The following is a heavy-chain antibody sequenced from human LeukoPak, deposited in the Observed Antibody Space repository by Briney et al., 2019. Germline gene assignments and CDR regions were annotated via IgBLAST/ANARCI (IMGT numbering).Heavy chain of an antibody. J-gene: IGHJ3*01. D-gene: IGHD2-15*01. V-gene: IGHV3-64D*06. CDR3: TRDSALLGVAFDL. Sequence: GGSLRLSCSASGFPFNTYAIHWVRQAPGKGLEYVTGISSNGDNTDFADSAKGRFTISRDNSKSTLFLQMNSLRAEDTAVYFCTRDSALLGVAFDLWGQGTVVTVSS. CDR2: ISSNGDNT. CDR1: GFPFNTYA.